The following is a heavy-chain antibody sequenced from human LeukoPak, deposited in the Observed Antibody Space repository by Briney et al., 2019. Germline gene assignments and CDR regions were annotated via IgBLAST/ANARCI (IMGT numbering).Heavy chain of an antibody. V-gene: IGHV4-39*01. CDR2: IYYSGST. CDR3: ARGSQQLARFDY. Sequence: SETLSLTCAVSGGSISSTNWWSWIRQPPGKGLEWIGSIYYSGSTYYNPSLKSRVTISVDTSKNQFSLKLSSVTAADTAVYYCARGSQQLARFDYWGQGTLVTVSS. CDR1: GGSISSTNW. D-gene: IGHD6-13*01. J-gene: IGHJ4*02.